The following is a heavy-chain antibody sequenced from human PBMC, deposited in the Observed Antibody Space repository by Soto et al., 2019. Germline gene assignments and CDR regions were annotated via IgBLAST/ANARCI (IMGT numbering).Heavy chain of an antibody. CDR3: ARLLTDSGYDYGAFDI. CDR1: GGSISSYY. Sequence: SETLSLTCTVSGGSISSYYWSLIRQPPGKGLEWIGYIYYSGSTNYNPSLKSRVTISVDTSKNQFSLKLSSVTAADTAVYYCARLLTDSGYDYGAFDIWGQGTMVTVSS. D-gene: IGHD5-12*01. V-gene: IGHV4-59*08. CDR2: IYYSGST. J-gene: IGHJ3*02.